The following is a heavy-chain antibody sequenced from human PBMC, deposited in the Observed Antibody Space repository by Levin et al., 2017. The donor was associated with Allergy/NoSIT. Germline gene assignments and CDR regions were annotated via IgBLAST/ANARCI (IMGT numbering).Heavy chain of an antibody. CDR2: ISYDGSNK. Sequence: GESLKISCAASGFTFSSYGMHWVRQAPGKGLEWVAVISYDGSNKYYADSVKGRFTISRDNSKNTLYLQMNSLRAEDTAVYYCAKELSTYYDSSGWDYYFDYWGQGTLVTVSS. J-gene: IGHJ4*02. CDR1: GFTFSSYG. D-gene: IGHD3-22*01. CDR3: AKELSTYYDSSGWDYYFDY. V-gene: IGHV3-30*18.